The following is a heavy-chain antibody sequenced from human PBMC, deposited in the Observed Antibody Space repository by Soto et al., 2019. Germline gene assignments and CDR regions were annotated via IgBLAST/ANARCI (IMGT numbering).Heavy chain of an antibody. CDR3: ARRGSSGWPFDL. CDR2: INAGNGNT. Sequence: GASVKVSCKASGYTFTTYAMHWVRQAPGQRLEWMGWINAGNGNTKYSQKFQGRVTITRDTSASTAYMEVSSLRSEDTAVYYCARRGSSGWPFDLWGQGTLVNVSS. D-gene: IGHD6-19*01. J-gene: IGHJ4*02. CDR1: GYTFTTYA. V-gene: IGHV1-3*01.